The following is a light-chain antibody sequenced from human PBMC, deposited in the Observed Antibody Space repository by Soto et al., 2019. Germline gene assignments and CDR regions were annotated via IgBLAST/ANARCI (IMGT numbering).Light chain of an antibody. Sequence: QSALTQPASVSGSPGQSITISCTGTSSDVGGYDYVSWYQQHPGKAPTLLIYDVINRPSGISFRFSGSKSGNTASLTISGLQAEDEADYYCSSYTRSSISLFGTGTTLTVL. CDR2: DVI. CDR1: SSDVGGYDY. J-gene: IGLJ1*01. V-gene: IGLV2-14*01. CDR3: SSYTRSSISL.